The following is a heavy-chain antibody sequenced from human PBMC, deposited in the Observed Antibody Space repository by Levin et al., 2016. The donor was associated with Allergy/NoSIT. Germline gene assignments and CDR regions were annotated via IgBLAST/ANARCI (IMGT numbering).Heavy chain of an antibody. J-gene: IGHJ4*02. V-gene: IGHV4-39*01. CDR2: IFYSGKT. Sequence: SETLSLTCTVSGGSVSASSYFWDWIRQSPGKGLEWIGSIFYSGKTYYNPSLKSRVTVSVDTSKNQFSLNLASVTAAETAVYYCGRRAGWFGYIDYWGQGVQVTVSS. CDR3: GRRAGWFGYIDY. D-gene: IGHD3-10*01. CDR1: GGSVSASSYF.